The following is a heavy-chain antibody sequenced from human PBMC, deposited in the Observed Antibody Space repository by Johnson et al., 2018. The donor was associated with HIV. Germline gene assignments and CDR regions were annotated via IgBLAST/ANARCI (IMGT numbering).Heavy chain of an antibody. Sequence: QMQLVESGGGLVKPGGSLRLSCAASGFTFSDYYMSWIRQAPGKGLEWVSYISSSGSTLYYAASVKGRFTISRDNARNSLYLQRNSLRPEDTAVYYCASPKTPTRVVRGAFDIWGQGTMVTVSS. J-gene: IGHJ3*02. V-gene: IGHV3-11*04. CDR1: GFTFSDYY. CDR3: ASPKTPTRVVRGAFDI. CDR2: ISSSGSTL. D-gene: IGHD3-10*01.